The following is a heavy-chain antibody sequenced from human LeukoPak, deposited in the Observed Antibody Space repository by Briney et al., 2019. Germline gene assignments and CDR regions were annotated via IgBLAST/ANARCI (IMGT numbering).Heavy chain of an antibody. V-gene: IGHV6-1*01. CDR1: GDSVSSISVA. CDR3: SLARSEYHYGMDV. Sequence: RSQTLSLTCAISGDSVSSISVAWNWIRQSPSRGLEWLGRTYYRSKWYYEYAVSVKSRINISPDTFKNQFSLQLTSVTPEDTAVYYCSLARSEYHYGMDVWGQGTTVTVSS. J-gene: IGHJ6*02. CDR2: TYYRSKWYY.